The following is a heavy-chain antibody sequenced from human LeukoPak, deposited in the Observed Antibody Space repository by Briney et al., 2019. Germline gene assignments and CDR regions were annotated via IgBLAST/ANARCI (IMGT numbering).Heavy chain of an antibody. D-gene: IGHD3-22*01. Sequence: SETLSLTCTVSGGSISSTGYFWGSIRQPPGKGLEWIGSVYYAGSTYYNPSLKSRVTMSLDTSKSQFSLKLRSVTAADTAVYYCARARGDYDSSGYYRGQYFDSWGQGTLVTVSS. CDR3: ARARGDYDSSGYYRGQYFDS. J-gene: IGHJ4*02. V-gene: IGHV4-39*07. CDR1: GGSISSTGYF. CDR2: VYYAGST.